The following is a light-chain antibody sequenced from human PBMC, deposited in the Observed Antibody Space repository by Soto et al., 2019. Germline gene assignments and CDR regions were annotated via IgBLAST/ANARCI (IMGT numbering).Light chain of an antibody. Sequence: DIQMTQSPASLSASMGDRVTITCRASQGITNYLAWYQQKPGKVPRLLIYAASTLQSGVPSRFSGSGSGTDFTLTINGLQPGDVATYFCQKYNRAPLTFGGGTKVEIK. CDR2: AAS. V-gene: IGKV1-27*01. CDR1: QGITNY. J-gene: IGKJ4*01. CDR3: QKYNRAPLT.